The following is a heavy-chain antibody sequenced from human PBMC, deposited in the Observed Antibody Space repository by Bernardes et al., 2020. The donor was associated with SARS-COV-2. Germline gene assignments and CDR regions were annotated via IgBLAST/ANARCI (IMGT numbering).Heavy chain of an antibody. Sequence: GSLRLSCAASGMTFSSFWMHWVRQVPGKGLVWVSRINEDGSTTDYAESVKGRFTVSRDDAMNSVYLQMNSLRVEDTAVYYCARDARTGGDQDYWGQGTLVTVSS. D-gene: IGHD2-21*02. CDR3: ARDARTGGDQDY. J-gene: IGHJ4*02. CDR2: INEDGSTT. V-gene: IGHV3-74*01. CDR1: GMTFSSFW.